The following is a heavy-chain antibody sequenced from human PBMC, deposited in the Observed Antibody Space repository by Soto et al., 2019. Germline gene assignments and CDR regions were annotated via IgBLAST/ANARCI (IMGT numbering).Heavy chain of an antibody. J-gene: IGHJ6*03. V-gene: IGHV3-48*01. CDR3: AREGSIAVAGKVLGYYYYYYMDV. D-gene: IGHD6-19*01. CDR1: GFTFSSYS. CDR2: ISSSSSTI. Sequence: EVQLVESGGGLVQPGGSLRLSCAASGFTFSSYSMNWVRQAPGKGLEWVSYISSSSSTIYYADSVKGRFTISRDNAKNSLYLQMNSLRAEDTAVYYCAREGSIAVAGKVLGYYYYYYMDVWGKGTTVTVSS.